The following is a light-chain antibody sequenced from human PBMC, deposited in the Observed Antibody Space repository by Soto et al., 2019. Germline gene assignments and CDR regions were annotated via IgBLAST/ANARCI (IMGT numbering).Light chain of an antibody. J-gene: IGKJ1*01. Sequence: EIVMTQSPATLSVSPGERATLSCRASQSVSSNLAWYQQKPGKAPRLLIYGASTSATGIPARFSGSGSGTEFTLSISSLQSEDFAVYYCQQYNNWPFPSWTFGQETKVEIK. CDR2: GAS. V-gene: IGKV3-15*01. CDR3: QQYNNWPFPSWT. CDR1: QSVSSN.